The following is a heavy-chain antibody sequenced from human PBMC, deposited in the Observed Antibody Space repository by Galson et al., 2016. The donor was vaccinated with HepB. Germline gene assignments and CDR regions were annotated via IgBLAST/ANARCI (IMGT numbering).Heavy chain of an antibody. Sequence: SLRLSYAVSGFTFRSSAMHWVRQAPGTGLEYDSVISSDGRSKYYADSVKGRFIISRDNPKHTLYLQMSSLSPGDTAVYYWVQTRGSGNLYFLDVWGQGTAVIVSS. CDR1: GFTFRSSA. CDR2: ISSDGRSK. V-gene: IGHV3-64D*06. CDR3: VQTRGSGNLYFLDV. D-gene: IGHD3-10*01. J-gene: IGHJ6*02.